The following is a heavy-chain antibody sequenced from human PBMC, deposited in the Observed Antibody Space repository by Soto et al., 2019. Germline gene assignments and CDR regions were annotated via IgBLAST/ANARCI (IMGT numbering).Heavy chain of an antibody. Sequence: PGGSLRLSCAASGFTFSDYYTSWIRQAPGKGLEWVSYISSSGSTIYYADSVKGRFTISRDNAKNSLYLQMNSLRAEDTAVYYCARDLDWNYRMPDYWGQGTLVTVSS. CDR2: ISSSGSTI. CDR3: ARDLDWNYRMPDY. D-gene: IGHD1-7*01. CDR1: GFTFSDYY. J-gene: IGHJ4*02. V-gene: IGHV3-11*01.